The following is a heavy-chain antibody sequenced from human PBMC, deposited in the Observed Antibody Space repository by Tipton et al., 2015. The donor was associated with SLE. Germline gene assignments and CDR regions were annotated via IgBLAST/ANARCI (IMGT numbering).Heavy chain of an antibody. CDR1: GGSINNSY. CDR2: IYYSGST. J-gene: IGHJ6*02. V-gene: IGHV4-59*01. CDR3: ASSYSGYGMDV. Sequence: TLSLTCTVPGGSINNSYWNWIRQPPGKAPEWIGYIYYSGSTNYNPSLKSRVTISVDTSKNQISLQLSSVTAADTAVYYCASSYSGYGMDVWGQGTTVTVSS. D-gene: IGHD3-10*01.